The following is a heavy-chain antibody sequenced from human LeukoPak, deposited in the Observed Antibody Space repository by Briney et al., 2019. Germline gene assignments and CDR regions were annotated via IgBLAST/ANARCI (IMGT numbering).Heavy chain of an antibody. CDR1: GGSISSYH. V-gene: IGHV4-59*08. J-gene: IGHJ4*02. CDR3: ARTPTYYYDSSGYFWVGYFDY. CDR2: IYYSGST. Sequence: SETLSLTCTVSGGSISSYHWSWIRQPPGKGLEWIGYIYYSGSTNYNPSLKSRVTISVDTSKNQFSLKLSSVTAADTAVYYCARTPTYYYDSSGYFWVGYFDYWGQGTLVTVSS. D-gene: IGHD3-22*01.